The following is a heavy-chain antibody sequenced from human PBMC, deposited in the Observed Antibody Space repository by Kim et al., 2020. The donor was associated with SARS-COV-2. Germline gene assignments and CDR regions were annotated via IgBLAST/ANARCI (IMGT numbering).Heavy chain of an antibody. V-gene: IGHV4-59*08. J-gene: IGHJ4*02. CDR1: GGSISSYY. D-gene: IGHD2-15*01. CDR3: ARRALGYCSGGSCYSGFDY. CDR2: IYYSGST. Sequence: SETLSLTCTVSGGSISSYYWSWIRQPPGKGLEWIGYIYYSGSTNYNPSLKSRVTISVDTSKNQFSLKLSSVTTADTAVYYCARRALGYCSGGSCYSGFDYWGQGTLVTVSS.